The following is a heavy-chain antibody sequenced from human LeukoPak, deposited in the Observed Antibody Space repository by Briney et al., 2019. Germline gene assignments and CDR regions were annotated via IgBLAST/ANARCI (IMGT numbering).Heavy chain of an antibody. Sequence: GASVKVSCKASGYTFTSYDLIWVRQATGQGLEWMGWMNPNNGNTDYAQKFQGRVTMTRNTSISTAYMELSSLRSEDTAVYYCARDSSGWYHWFDPWGQGTLVTVSS. J-gene: IGHJ5*02. D-gene: IGHD6-19*01. CDR1: GYTFTSYD. CDR2: MNPNNGNT. CDR3: ARDSSGWYHWFDP. V-gene: IGHV1-8*01.